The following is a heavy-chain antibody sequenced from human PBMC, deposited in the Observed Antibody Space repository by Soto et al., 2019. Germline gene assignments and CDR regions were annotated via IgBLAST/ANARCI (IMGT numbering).Heavy chain of an antibody. D-gene: IGHD6-6*01. J-gene: IGHJ5*02. V-gene: IGHV1-2*02. Sequence: VKVSCMASVYTFTGYYMHCVLQAPGQGLEWMGWINPNSGGTNYAQKFQGRVTMTRDTSISTAYMELSRLRYDDTPVYYCERKKYSSSYNWFDPWSQGTLVTVSS. CDR3: ERKKYSSSYNWFDP. CDR2: INPNSGGT. CDR1: VYTFTGYY.